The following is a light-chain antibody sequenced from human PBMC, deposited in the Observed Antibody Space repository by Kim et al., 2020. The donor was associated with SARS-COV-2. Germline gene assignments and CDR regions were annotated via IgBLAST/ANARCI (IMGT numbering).Light chain of an antibody. J-gene: IGLJ2*01. CDR1: KLGDKY. V-gene: IGLV3-1*01. Sequence: SYELTQPPSVSVSPGQTASITCPGDKLGDKYACWYQQKPGQSPVLVIYQDSKRPSGIPERFSGSNSGNTATLTISGTQAMDEAYCYCQAWDSSIVVFGGGTQLTVL. CDR3: QAWDSSIVV. CDR2: QDS.